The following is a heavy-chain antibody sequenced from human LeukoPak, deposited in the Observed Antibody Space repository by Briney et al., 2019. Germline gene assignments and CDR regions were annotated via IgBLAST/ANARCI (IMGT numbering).Heavy chain of an antibody. CDR3: ARVGEYSSGWYGGVDY. V-gene: IGHV3-23*01. CDR2: IDAGGGST. CDR1: GFTFSGSD. J-gene: IGHJ4*02. D-gene: IGHD6-19*01. Sequence: GGSLRLSCAASGFTFSGSDMSWVRQAPGKGLEWVSAIDAGGGSTYYAEPVKGRFTISRDNSKNTLYLQMNSLRAEDTAVYYCARVGEYSSGWYGGVDYWGQGTLVTVSS.